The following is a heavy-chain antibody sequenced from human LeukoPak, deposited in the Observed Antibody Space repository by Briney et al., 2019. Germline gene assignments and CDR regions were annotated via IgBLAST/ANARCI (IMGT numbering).Heavy chain of an antibody. CDR1: EFTFSSYS. D-gene: IGHD5-18*01. J-gene: IGHJ4*02. CDR3: ARGVGGYSYGFDY. V-gene: IGHV3-21*01. Sequence: VRSLRLSCAASEFTFSSYSMNWVRQAPGKVLEWVSSISSSSYIYYADSVKGRFTISRDNAKNSLYLQMNSLRAEDTAVYYCARGVGGYSYGFDYWGQGTLVTVSS. CDR2: ISSSSYI.